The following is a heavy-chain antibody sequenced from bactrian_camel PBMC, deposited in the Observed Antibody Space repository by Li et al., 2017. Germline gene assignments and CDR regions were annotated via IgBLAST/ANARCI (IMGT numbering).Heavy chain of an antibody. Sequence: HVQLVESGGGSVQQGGSLNVSCLASGFTSGLTLETECMGWFRQTPGKEREGVARIGIDGTTTYADSAKGRFTISRDVAKNTLYLDMNNLKPEDTAKYYCAARLRRGSCYVGRVEFAHWGQGTQVTVS. D-gene: IGHD3*01. CDR3: AARLRRGSCYVGRVEFAH. V-gene: IGHV3S55*01. CDR2: IGIDGTT. CDR1: GLTLETEC. J-gene: IGHJ4*01.